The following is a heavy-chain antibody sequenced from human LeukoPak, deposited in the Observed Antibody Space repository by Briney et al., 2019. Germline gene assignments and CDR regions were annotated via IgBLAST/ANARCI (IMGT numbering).Heavy chain of an antibody. CDR1: GLTFSSYA. CDR3: AKDLVCGSTSCYPDY. D-gene: IGHD2-2*01. V-gene: IGHV3-23*01. Sequence: GGSLRLSCAASGLTFSSYAMSWVRQAPGKGLEWVSAISGSGGSTYYADSVKGRFTISRDNSKNTLYLQMNSLRAEDTAVYYCAKDLVCGSTSCYPDYWGRGPLVTVSS. J-gene: IGHJ4*02. CDR2: ISGSGGST.